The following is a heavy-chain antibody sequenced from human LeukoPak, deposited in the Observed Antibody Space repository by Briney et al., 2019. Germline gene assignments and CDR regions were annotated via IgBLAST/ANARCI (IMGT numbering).Heavy chain of an antibody. CDR1: GFKFA. CDR3: AKETKVGENLYYFDY. V-gene: IGHV3-9*01. J-gene: IGHJ4*02. D-gene: IGHD1-26*01. CDR2: LSRHSGSI. Sequence: PGRSLRLSCVASGFKFAMHWVRQAPGKGLEWVSGLSRHSGSIGYADSVKGRFIISRDNAKNSLYLEMNSLRPEDSALYYCAKETKVGENLYYFDYWGRGTLVTVSS.